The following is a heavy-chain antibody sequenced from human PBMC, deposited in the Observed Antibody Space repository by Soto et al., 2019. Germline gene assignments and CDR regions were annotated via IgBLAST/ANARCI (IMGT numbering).Heavy chain of an antibody. Sequence: EVQLLESGGGLVQPGGSLRLSCTASGFTFSSYAMSWVRQAPGKGLEWVSAISGSGGSTYYADSGKGRFTISRDKSKNTLYLQMNSLRAENTALYYCATHMGVWGSYPFGYWGQGTLVTVSS. CDR1: GFTFSSYA. D-gene: IGHD3-16*02. CDR3: ATHMGVWGSYPFGY. V-gene: IGHV3-23*01. CDR2: ISGSGGST. J-gene: IGHJ4*02.